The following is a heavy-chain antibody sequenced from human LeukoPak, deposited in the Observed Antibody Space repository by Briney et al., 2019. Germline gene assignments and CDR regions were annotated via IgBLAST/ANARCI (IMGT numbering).Heavy chain of an antibody. CDR2: ISGSGGST. CDR1: GFTFSNYP. Sequence: PGGSLRLSCTASGFTFSNYPINFVRQAPGKGLEWVSAISGSGGSTYYADSVKGRFTISRDNSKNTLYLQMNSLRAEDTAVYYCAKDLSLLDGSGSYLYYYYGMDVWGQGTTVTVSS. D-gene: IGHD3-10*01. CDR3: AKDLSLLDGSGSYLYYYYGMDV. J-gene: IGHJ6*02. V-gene: IGHV3-23*01.